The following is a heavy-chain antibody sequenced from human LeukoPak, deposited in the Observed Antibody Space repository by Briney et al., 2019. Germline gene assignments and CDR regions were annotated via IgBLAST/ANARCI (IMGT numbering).Heavy chain of an antibody. CDR2: INPSGGST. D-gene: IGHD3-16*01. J-gene: IGHJ3*01. CDR3: AGADNWEGAKGD. CDR1: GYTFTSYY. V-gene: IGHV1-46*01. Sequence: ASVKVSCKASGYTFTSYYMHWVRQAPGQGLEWMGIINPSGGSTSYAQKFQGRVAMTRDMSTSTVYMELSSLRSEDTAVYYCAGADNWEGAKGDWGQGTMVTVSS.